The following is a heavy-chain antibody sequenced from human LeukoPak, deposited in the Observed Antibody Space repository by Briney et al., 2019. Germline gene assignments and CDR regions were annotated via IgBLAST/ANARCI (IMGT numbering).Heavy chain of an antibody. V-gene: IGHV4-59*01. CDR2: IYYSGGT. Sequence: PSETLSLTCTVSGGSISSYYWSWIRQPPGKGLEWIGYIYYSGGTNYNPSLKSRVTISVDTSKNQFSLKLSSVTAADTAVYYCARDRSFLRFGGFDYWGQGTLVTVSS. D-gene: IGHD3-10*01. CDR1: GGSISSYY. J-gene: IGHJ4*02. CDR3: ARDRSFLRFGGFDY.